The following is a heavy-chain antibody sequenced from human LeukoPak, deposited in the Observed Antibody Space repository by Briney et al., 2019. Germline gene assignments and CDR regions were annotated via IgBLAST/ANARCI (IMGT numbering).Heavy chain of an antibody. Sequence: ASVKVSCKASGYTFTGYYMHWVRQAPGQGLEWMGWINPNSGGTNYAQKFQGRVTMTRDTSISTAYMGLSRLRSDDTAVYYCARATYYYGSGSHNWFDPWGQGTLVTVSS. CDR1: GYTFTGYY. CDR2: INPNSGGT. CDR3: ARATYYYGSGSHNWFDP. V-gene: IGHV1-2*02. J-gene: IGHJ5*02. D-gene: IGHD3-10*01.